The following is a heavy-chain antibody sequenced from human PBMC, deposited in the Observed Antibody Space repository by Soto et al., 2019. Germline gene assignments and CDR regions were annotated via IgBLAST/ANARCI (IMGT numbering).Heavy chain of an antibody. Sequence: GGSLRLSCAASGFTFSSYSMNWVRQAPGKGLEWVSSISSSSSYIYYADSVKGRFTISRDNAKNSLYLQMNSLRAEDTAVYYCARMYYDILTGYLGNYYYMDVWGKGTTVTVSS. D-gene: IGHD3-9*01. CDR2: ISSSSSYI. CDR1: GFTFSSYS. J-gene: IGHJ6*03. CDR3: ARMYYDILTGYLGNYYYMDV. V-gene: IGHV3-21*01.